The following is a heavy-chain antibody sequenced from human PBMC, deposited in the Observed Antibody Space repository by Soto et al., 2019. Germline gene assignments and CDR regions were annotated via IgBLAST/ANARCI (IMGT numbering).Heavy chain of an antibody. CDR3: AHRGGAAVGLYYFDY. J-gene: IGHJ4*02. CDR2: IYWHDDK. CDR1: GFSLSTTGVG. D-gene: IGHD6-13*01. Sequence: SGPTLVNPTQTLTLTCTFSGFSLSTTGVGVGWIRQPPGKALEWLALIYWHDDKRHSPSLKSRLTITKDASKNQVVLTMTDVDPVDTATYYCAHRGGAAVGLYYFDYWGPGTLVTVSS. V-gene: IGHV2-5*01.